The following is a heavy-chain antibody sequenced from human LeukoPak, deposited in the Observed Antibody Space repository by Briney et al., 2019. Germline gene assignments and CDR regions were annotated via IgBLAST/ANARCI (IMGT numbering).Heavy chain of an antibody. CDR3: TTGPALGGSYSYFDY. CDR1: GFTFSNAW. J-gene: IGHJ4*02. V-gene: IGHV3-15*05. D-gene: IGHD3-16*01. Sequence: SGGSLRLSCAASGFTFSNAWMSWVRQAPGKGLEWVGRIKTKTDGGTTDYAAPVKGRFTISRDDSKNTLYLQMNSLKTEDTAVYYCTTGPALGGSYSYFDYWGQGTLVTVSS. CDR2: IKTKTDGGTT.